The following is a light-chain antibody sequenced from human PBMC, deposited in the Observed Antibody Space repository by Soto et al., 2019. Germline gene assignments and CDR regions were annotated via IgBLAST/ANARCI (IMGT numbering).Light chain of an antibody. CDR1: SSNIGAGYD. Sequence: QSVLTQPPSVSGAPGQRGTISCTGSSSNIGAGYDVHWYQQRPGTAPKLLIFGNINRPSGVPDRFSGSKSGTSASLAITGRQAEDEGDYYCQSYDSTLSARYVFGTGTKLTVL. V-gene: IGLV1-40*01. CDR2: GNI. J-gene: IGLJ1*01. CDR3: QSYDSTLSARYV.